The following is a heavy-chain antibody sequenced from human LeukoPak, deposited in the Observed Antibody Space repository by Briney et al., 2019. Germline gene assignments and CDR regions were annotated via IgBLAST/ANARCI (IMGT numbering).Heavy chain of an antibody. Sequence: GGSLRLSCSASGFPFSSYAMHWVRQAPGKGLEYVSAISDSGGSTYYADSVKGRFTISRDNSKNTLYLQMNSLRAEDTAVYYCARDSGVHSGSPFDYWGQGTLVTVSS. CDR3: ARDSGVHSGSPFDY. CDR1: GFPFSSYA. D-gene: IGHD3-10*01. CDR2: ISDSGGST. V-gene: IGHV3-64*04. J-gene: IGHJ4*02.